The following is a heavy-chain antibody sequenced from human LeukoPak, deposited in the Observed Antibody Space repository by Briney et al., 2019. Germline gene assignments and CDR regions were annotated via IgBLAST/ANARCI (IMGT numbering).Heavy chain of an antibody. J-gene: IGHJ4*02. CDR3: ATGGGSGRTGFGN. D-gene: IGHD3-10*01. CDR2: ITSKTDGGTT. Sequence: GSLRLSCAASGFTFIDYYMSWIRQAPGKGLEWVGRITSKTDGGTTDYAAPVKGRFTISRDDSKNTLYLQMNSLTTEDTAVYYCATGGGSGRTGFGNWGQGTLVIVSS. V-gene: IGHV3-15*01. CDR1: GFTFIDYY.